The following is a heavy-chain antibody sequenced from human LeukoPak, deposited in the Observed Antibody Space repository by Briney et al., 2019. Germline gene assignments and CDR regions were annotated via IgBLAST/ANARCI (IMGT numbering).Heavy chain of an antibody. CDR3: AREHTPYGSGCTAAY. V-gene: IGHV3-48*01. J-gene: IGHJ4*02. CDR2: VSPSSTTI. CDR1: GFTFSSYG. Sequence: GGSLRLSCAASGFTFSSYGLNWVRQAPGEGLEWVSYVSPSSTTIYYADSVKGRFTISRDNDKNSLYLQMNSLRAEDTAVYYCAREHTPYGSGCTAAYWGQGTLVTVSS. D-gene: IGHD6-19*01.